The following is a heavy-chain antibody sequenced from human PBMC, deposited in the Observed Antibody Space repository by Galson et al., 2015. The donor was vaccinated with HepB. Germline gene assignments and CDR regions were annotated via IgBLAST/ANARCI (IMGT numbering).Heavy chain of an antibody. Sequence: SIYYSGSTYYNPSLKTLKRRVRISVDTSKNQFSLKLSSVTAADTAVYYCARLEGSGSYYVGAGYFDYWGQGTQVTVSS. V-gene: IGHV4-39*01. D-gene: IGHD3-10*01. CDR3: ARLEGSGSYYVGAGYFDY. J-gene: IGHJ4*02. CDR2: IYYSGST.